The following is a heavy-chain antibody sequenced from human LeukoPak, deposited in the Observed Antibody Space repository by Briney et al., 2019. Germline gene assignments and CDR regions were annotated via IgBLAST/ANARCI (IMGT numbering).Heavy chain of an antibody. CDR2: INSDGTTI. V-gene: IGHV3-74*01. D-gene: IGHD4-17*01. J-gene: IGHJ4*02. CDR1: GFSFSSSW. Sequence: HAGGSLRLSCAASGFSFSSSWMPWVRQAPGKGLVWVSRINSDGTTINYADSVKGRFTISRDNAKNTLYLQVNSLRDEDTAVYYCARAGYYRFDYWGQGTLVTVSS. CDR3: ARAGYYRFDY.